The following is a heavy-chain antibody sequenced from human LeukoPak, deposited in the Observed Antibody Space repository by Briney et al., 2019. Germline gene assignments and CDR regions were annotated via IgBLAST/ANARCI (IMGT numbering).Heavy chain of an antibody. CDR1: GFTFSSYS. J-gene: IGHJ5*02. Sequence: GGSLRLSCAASGFTFSSYSMNWVRQAPGKGLEWVSSISSSSSYIYYADSVKGRFTISRDNAKNSLYLQMNSLRAEDTAVYYCAKGNYYGSGSYYSNWFDPWGQGTLVTVSS. D-gene: IGHD3-10*01. CDR3: AKGNYYGSGSYYSNWFDP. CDR2: ISSSSSYI. V-gene: IGHV3-21*01.